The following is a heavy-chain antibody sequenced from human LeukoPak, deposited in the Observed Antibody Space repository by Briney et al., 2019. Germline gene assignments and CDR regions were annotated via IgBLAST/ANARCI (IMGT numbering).Heavy chain of an antibody. Sequence: PSETLSLTCTVSGGSISSYYWSWIRQPAGKGLEWIGRIYTSGSTNYNPSLKSRVTMSVDTSKNQFSLKLSSVTAADTAVYYCAALNFGGDYYYMDVWGKGTTVTVS. J-gene: IGHJ6*03. V-gene: IGHV4-4*07. CDR3: AALNFGGDYYYMDV. CDR2: IYTSGST. CDR1: GGSISSYY. D-gene: IGHD3-3*01.